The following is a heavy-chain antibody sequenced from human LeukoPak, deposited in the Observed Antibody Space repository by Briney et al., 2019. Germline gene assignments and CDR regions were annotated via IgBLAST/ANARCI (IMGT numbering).Heavy chain of an antibody. J-gene: IGHJ4*02. V-gene: IGHV3-33*01. Sequence: GRSLRLSCAASGFTFSSYGMHWVRQAPGKGLEWVAIIWYAGSYKYYADSVEGRFSISRDNSKNALFLQMNSLRAEDTAVYYCARDVNFYDSSAYAPFDNWGQGILVTVSS. CDR3: ARDVNFYDSSAYAPFDN. D-gene: IGHD3-22*01. CDR1: GFTFSSYG. CDR2: IWYAGSYK.